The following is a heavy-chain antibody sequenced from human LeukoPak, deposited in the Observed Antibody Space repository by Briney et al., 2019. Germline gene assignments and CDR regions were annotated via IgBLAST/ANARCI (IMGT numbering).Heavy chain of an antibody. CDR3: ARPAYTAAYDL. Sequence: WIRQPPGKGLEWVANMKGDGSEIHYVDSVKGRFTISRDNARNSLFLQMNGLRPEDTAVYYCARPAYTAAYDLWGQGTMVTVSS. V-gene: IGHV3-7*01. CDR2: MKGDGSEI. J-gene: IGHJ3*01. D-gene: IGHD3-16*01.